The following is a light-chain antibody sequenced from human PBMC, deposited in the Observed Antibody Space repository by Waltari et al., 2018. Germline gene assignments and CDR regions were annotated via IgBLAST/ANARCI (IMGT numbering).Light chain of an antibody. CDR1: QSVDNW. J-gene: IGKJ4*01. Sequence: DIQMTQSPSTLSASVGDRVTITCRASQSVDNWLAWYQQKPGKPPKLLIFDDSSLQGGVPSRFSGSGSGTHFTLTISSLRPDDFATYYCQQLNSYPSFGGGTKVEIK. CDR3: QQLNSYPS. CDR2: DDS. V-gene: IGKV1-5*01.